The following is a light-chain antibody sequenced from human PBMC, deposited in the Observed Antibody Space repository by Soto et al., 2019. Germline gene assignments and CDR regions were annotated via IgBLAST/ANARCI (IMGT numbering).Light chain of an antibody. J-gene: IGKJ1*01. CDR1: QSFTSRS. Sequence: EIVLTQSPGTLSLSPGERATLSCRASQSFTSRSLAWYQQKPGLAPRLLISGASNRAAGIPDRFSGSGSGTDFTLTISRLEPKDFAVYYCQQYDSSPRTFGQGTKVEIK. CDR3: QQYDSSPRT. CDR2: GAS. V-gene: IGKV3-20*01.